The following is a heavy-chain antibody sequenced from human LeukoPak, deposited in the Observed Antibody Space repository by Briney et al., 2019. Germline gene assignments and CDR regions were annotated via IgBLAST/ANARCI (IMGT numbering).Heavy chain of an antibody. Sequence: GESLKISCQGSGYSFTSYWIGWVRQMPGKGLEWMGIIYPGDSDTRYSPSFQGQVTISADKSISTAYLQWSSLKASDTAMYYCARHLGYCSSTSCQRHYGMDVWGQGITVTVSS. D-gene: IGHD2-2*01. V-gene: IGHV5-51*01. CDR2: IYPGDSDT. CDR1: GYSFTSYW. J-gene: IGHJ6*02. CDR3: ARHLGYCSSTSCQRHYGMDV.